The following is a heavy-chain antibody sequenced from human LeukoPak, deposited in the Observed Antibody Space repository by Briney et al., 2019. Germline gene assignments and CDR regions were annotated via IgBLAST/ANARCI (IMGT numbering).Heavy chain of an antibody. CDR3: AKVASTTRRHDAFDI. CDR1: GYTFTRYY. J-gene: IGHJ3*02. V-gene: IGHV1-2*02. D-gene: IGHD1-1*01. CDR2: INPNSGGT. Sequence: ASVKVSCKASGYTFTRYYMHWVRQAPGQGLEWMGWINPNSGGTNYAQKFQGRVTMTRDTSISTAYMELSSLRSEDTAVYYCAKVASTTRRHDAFDIWGQGTLVTVSS.